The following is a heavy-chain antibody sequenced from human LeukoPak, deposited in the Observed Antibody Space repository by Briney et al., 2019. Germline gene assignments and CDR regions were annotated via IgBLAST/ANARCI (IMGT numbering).Heavy chain of an antibody. J-gene: IGHJ5*02. CDR1: GFTFSSYE. CDR2: MYSGGST. V-gene: IGHV3-53*01. D-gene: IGHD4-17*01. CDR3: ALHINGDYESRFDP. Sequence: PGGSLRLSCSASGFTFSSYEMNWVRQAPGKGLEWVSVMYSGGSTFYADSVKGRFTISRDNSKNTLNLQMNSLRAEDTAIYYCALHINGDYESRFDPWGQGTLVTVSS.